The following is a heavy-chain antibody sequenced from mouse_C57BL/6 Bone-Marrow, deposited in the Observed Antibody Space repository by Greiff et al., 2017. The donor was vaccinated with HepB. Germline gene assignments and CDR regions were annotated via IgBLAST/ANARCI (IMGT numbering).Heavy chain of an antibody. CDR2: ISHGGSYT. J-gene: IGHJ2*01. D-gene: IGHD1-1*01. CDR1: GFTFSSYG. V-gene: IGHV5-6*01. Sequence: DVHLVESGGDLVKPGGSLKLSCAASGFTFSSYGLSWVRQTPDKRLEWVATISHGGSYTYYPDSVKGRFTISRDNAKTTLYLQMGSLKSEDTAMYYCEREVDYYGLRYYGDYGGQGTTLTVTS. CDR3: EREVDYYGLRYYGDY.